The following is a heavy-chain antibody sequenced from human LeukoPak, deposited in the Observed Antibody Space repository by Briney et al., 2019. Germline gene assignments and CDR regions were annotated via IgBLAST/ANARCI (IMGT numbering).Heavy chain of an antibody. D-gene: IGHD2-2*02. CDR2: TYYRSKWNN. V-gene: IGHV6-1*01. CDR1: GDSVSSNSAA. CDR3: ARGGYCSSTRCYTWYGMDV. Sequence: SQTLSLTCAISGDSVSSNSAAWNCIRQSPSRGLEWQVRTYYRSKWNNDYAVSVKSRITINTDTSKNQFSLQLNSVTTEDTAVYYCARGGYCSSTRCYTWYGMDVWGQGTTVTVSS. J-gene: IGHJ6*02.